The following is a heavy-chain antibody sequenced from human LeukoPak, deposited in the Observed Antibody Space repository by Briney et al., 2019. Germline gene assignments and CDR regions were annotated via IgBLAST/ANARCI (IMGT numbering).Heavy chain of an antibody. Sequence: SETLSHTCVVYGGSFSDHSWSWIRQPPGKGLEWIGEVSHSGRTTYNPSLMSRVSISADTSKNQFSLKLSSVTAADTAVYYCAQTHYYGSGSYRRSGWFDPWGQGTLVTVSS. CDR2: VSHSGRT. D-gene: IGHD3-10*01. CDR3: AQTHYYGSGSYRRSGWFDP. CDR1: GGSFSDHS. J-gene: IGHJ5*02. V-gene: IGHV4-34*01.